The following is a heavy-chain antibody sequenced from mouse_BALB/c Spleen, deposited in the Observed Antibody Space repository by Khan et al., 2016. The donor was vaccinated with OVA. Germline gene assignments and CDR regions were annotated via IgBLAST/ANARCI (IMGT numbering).Heavy chain of an antibody. Sequence: QVQLKESGAELVKAGASVKMSCKASGYTFTSYWMHWVKQRLGQGLEWFAETNPTNGRTYYNEKFKSKATLTVDKSSSTAYMLLSGLTFEDSAVYYCARIKKVVATCFDYWGQGTTLTVSS. CDR1: GYTFTSYW. V-gene: IGHV1S81*02. D-gene: IGHD1-1*01. CDR3: ARIKKVVATCFDY. CDR2: TNPTNGRT. J-gene: IGHJ2*01.